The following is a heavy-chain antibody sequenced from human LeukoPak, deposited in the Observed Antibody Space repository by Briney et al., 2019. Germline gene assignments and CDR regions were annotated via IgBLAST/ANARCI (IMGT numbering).Heavy chain of an antibody. CDR1: AGSISSGYY. Sequence: SETLSPTCTVAAGSISSGYYWGWIRQPPGKGLEWIGSIYRSGSTYYNPSLKSRVTISVETSKNQFSLKLSSVTAADTAVYYCARRQWELVDYWGQGTLVTVSS. CDR2: IYRSGST. J-gene: IGHJ4*02. CDR3: ARRQWELVDY. V-gene: IGHV4-38-2*02. D-gene: IGHD1-26*01.